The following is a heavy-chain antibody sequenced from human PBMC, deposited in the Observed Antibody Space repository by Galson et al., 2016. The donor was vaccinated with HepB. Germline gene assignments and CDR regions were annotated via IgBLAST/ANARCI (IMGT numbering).Heavy chain of an antibody. V-gene: IGHV4-4*02. Sequence: SETLSLTCVVSDGSIGTRNWWSWVRQPPGKGPEWIGEIFRSGSTSYNPSLKSRVTISVDKSKNQFSLQLSSVSAADTAVYYCASGEDSLAVAGLFQYWGQGILVTVSS. CDR1: DGSIGTRNW. J-gene: IGHJ4*02. CDR3: ASGEDSLAVAGLFQY. CDR2: IFRSGST. D-gene: IGHD6-19*01.